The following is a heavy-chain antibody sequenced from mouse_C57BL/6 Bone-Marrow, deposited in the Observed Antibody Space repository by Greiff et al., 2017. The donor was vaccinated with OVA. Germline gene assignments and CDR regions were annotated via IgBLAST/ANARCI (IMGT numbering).Heavy chain of an antibody. CDR2: IYPRDGST. J-gene: IGHJ4*01. V-gene: IGHV1-78*01. CDR1: GYTFTDHT. CDR3: ARWIYGNYNYYAMDY. Sequence: VQLQESDAELVKPGASVKISCKVSGYTFTDHTIHWMKQRPEQGLEWIGYIYPRDGSTKYNEKFKGKATLTADKSSSTAYMQLNSLTSEDSAVYFCARWIYGNYNYYAMDYWGQGTSVTVSS. D-gene: IGHD2-1*01.